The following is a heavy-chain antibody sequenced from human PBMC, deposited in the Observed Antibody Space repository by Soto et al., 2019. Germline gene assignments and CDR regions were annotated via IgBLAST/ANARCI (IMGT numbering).Heavy chain of an antibody. J-gene: IGHJ6*03. CDR3: ARDLEVGAYYYYMDV. CDR1: GFTFSDYY. D-gene: IGHD1-1*01. Sequence: PGGSLRLSCAASGFTFSDYYMSWIRQAPGKGLEWVSYISSSGSTIYYADSVKGRFTISRDNAKNSLYLQMNSLRSEDTAVYYCARDLEVGAYYYYMDVWGKGTTVTVSS. CDR2: ISSSGSTI. V-gene: IGHV3-11*01.